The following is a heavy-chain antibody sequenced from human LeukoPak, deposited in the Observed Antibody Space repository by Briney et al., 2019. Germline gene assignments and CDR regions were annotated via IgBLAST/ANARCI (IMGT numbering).Heavy chain of an antibody. V-gene: IGHV3-23*01. CDR1: GFTFSSYA. CDR3: AKDRGTGIAVAGNFDY. CDR2: ISGSGGST. Sequence: HPGGSLRLSCAASGFTFSSYAMSWVRQAPGKGLEWVSAISGSGGSTYYADSVKGRFTISRDNSKNTLYLQMNSLRAEDTAVYYCAKDRGTGIAVAGNFDYWGQGTLVTVSS. D-gene: IGHD6-19*01. J-gene: IGHJ4*02.